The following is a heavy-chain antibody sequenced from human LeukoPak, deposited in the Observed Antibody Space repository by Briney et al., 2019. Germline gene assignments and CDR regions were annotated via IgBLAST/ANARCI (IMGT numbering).Heavy chain of an antibody. J-gene: IGHJ4*02. CDR2: IISRGST. CDR1: GFTVSSTY. D-gene: IGHD3-10*01. Sequence: PGGSLGFSCEAPGFTVSSTYMSWFGKAPEKGLEGASIIISRGSTYYADSVKGRFTISRDDSKNTVYLQMNSMRAEDAAVYYCASGGLGARKYYSDPFDYWGQGTLVTVSS. CDR3: ASGGLGARKYYSDPFDY. V-gene: IGHV3-53*01.